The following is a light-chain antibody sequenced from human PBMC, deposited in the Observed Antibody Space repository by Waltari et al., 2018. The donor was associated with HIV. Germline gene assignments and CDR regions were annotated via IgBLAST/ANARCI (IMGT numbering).Light chain of an antibody. Sequence: DIQMTQSPSSVSASVGDRVTITCRASQAISTRLAWYQQKPGKGPRLLVYSASSWQSGVPSRFSGSGSGTDFILTINSLQPEDFATYYCQQTNSFPPTFGGGTKVEIK. J-gene: IGKJ4*01. CDR3: QQTNSFPPT. CDR2: SAS. V-gene: IGKV1-12*01. CDR1: QAISTR.